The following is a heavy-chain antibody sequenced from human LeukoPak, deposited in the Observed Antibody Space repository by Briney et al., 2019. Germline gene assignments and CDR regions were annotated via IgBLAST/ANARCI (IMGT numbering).Heavy chain of an antibody. CDR1: GFSFKSYW. D-gene: IGHD2-2*01. Sequence: GGSLRLSCVVSGFSFKSYWMSWVRQAPGKGLEWVANIKQDGSEKNYMDSVKGRFTISRDNAKNSLYLQMNGLRAEDTAVYYCVREDDRRVPAHTGDWFDRWGQGTMVTVSS. CDR2: IKQDGSEK. J-gene: IGHJ5*02. V-gene: IGHV3-7*01. CDR3: VREDDRRVPAHTGDWFDR.